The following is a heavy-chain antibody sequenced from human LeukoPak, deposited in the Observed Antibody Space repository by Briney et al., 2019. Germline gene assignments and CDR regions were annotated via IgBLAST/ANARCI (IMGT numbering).Heavy chain of an antibody. Sequence: PGGSLRLSCAASGFTFSSYWMHWVRQAPGKGLVWVSRINSDGSSTSYADSVKGRFTISRDNAKNTLYLQMNSLRAEDTAVYYCARAREVRGGHYFDYWGQGTLVTVSS. CDR3: ARAREVRGGHYFDY. CDR1: GFTFSSYW. CDR2: INSDGSST. V-gene: IGHV3-74*01. J-gene: IGHJ4*02. D-gene: IGHD3-10*01.